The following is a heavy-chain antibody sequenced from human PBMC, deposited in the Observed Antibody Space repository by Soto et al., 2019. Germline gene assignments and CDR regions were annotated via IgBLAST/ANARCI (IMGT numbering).Heavy chain of an antibody. CDR1: GGSISSYY. D-gene: IGHD1-7*01. J-gene: IGHJ6*02. CDR2: IYYSGST. CDR3: AREGLTGTIGLYYYYGMDV. Sequence: QVQLQESGPGLVKPSETLSLTCTVSGGSISSYYWSWIRQPPGTGLEWIGYIYYSGSTNYNPSLNSRVTISVDTSKNQFSLKLSSVTAADTAVYYCAREGLTGTIGLYYYYGMDVWGQGTTVTVAS. V-gene: IGHV4-59*01.